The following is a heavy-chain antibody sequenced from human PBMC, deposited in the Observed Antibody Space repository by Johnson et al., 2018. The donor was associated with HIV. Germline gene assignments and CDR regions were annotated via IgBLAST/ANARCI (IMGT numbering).Heavy chain of an antibody. CDR3: ARDHLRRSHAFDI. D-gene: IGHD2-15*01. Sequence: VQLVESGGGLVQPGGSLRLSCAASGFTFSSYWMSWVRQAPGKGLEWVSGINWNGGSKGYADSVKGRFTISRDNAKNSLYLQMNSLRAEDTAVYFCARDHLRRSHAFDIWGQGTMVTVSS. CDR1: GFTFSSYW. J-gene: IGHJ3*02. CDR2: INWNGGSK. V-gene: IGHV3-20*04.